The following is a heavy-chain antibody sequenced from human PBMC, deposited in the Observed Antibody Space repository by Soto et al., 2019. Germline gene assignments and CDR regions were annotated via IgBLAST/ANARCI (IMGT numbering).Heavy chain of an antibody. CDR1: GGTFSSYA. CDR3: ASGHDYGDYFDY. J-gene: IGHJ4*02. D-gene: IGHD4-17*01. CDR2: IIPIFGTA. Sequence: SVKVSCKASGGTFSSYAISWVRQAPGQGLEWMGGIIPIFGTANYAQKFQGRVTITADKSTSTAYMELSSLRSEDTAVYYCASGHDYGDYFDYWGQGTLVTVSS. V-gene: IGHV1-69*06.